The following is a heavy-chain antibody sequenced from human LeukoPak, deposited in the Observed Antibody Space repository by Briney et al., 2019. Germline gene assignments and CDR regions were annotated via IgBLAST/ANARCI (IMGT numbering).Heavy chain of an antibody. CDR1: GYTFTSYG. CDR2: ISAYNAKP. V-gene: IGHV1-18*01. CDR3: AGDLAVAGTGGRPRWFDP. J-gene: IGHJ5*02. D-gene: IGHD6-19*01. Sequence: ASVKVSCKASGYTFTSYGISWVRQAPGQGLEWMGWISAYNAKPNYAQKLQGRGTLTTDTSPSTAYMELRSLRSADPAVYYCAGDLAVAGTGGRPRWFDPWGQGTLVPVSS.